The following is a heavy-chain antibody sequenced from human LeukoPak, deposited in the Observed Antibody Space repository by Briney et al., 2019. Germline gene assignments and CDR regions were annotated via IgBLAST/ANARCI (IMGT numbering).Heavy chain of an antibody. J-gene: IGHJ6*03. V-gene: IGHV3-30*02. CDR1: GFTFSNYG. Sequence: GGSLRLSCAASGFTFSNYGMHWVRQAPGKGLEWVAFIRYDGSNKYYADSVKGRFTISRDNSKNTLYLQMNSLRAEDTAVYYCARDGVLRYFDWPYYYYMDVWGKGTTVTVSS. CDR2: IRYDGSNK. D-gene: IGHD3-9*01. CDR3: ARDGVLRYFDWPYYYYMDV.